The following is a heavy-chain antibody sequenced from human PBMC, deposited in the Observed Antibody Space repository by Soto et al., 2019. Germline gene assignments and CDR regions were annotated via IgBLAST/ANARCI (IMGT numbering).Heavy chain of an antibody. Sequence: GGSLRLSCVVSGVTFSNSDMQWVRQAPGKGLEWVAMISADGNSEDYAASVKGRFTVSRENSKNTLYLQMDSLRVEDTAIYYCAKDVDYGGHPWGHWGQGALVTVSS. CDR1: GVTFSNSD. D-gene: IGHD4-17*01. J-gene: IGHJ4*02. V-gene: IGHV3-30*18. CDR2: ISADGNSE. CDR3: AKDVDYGGHPWGH.